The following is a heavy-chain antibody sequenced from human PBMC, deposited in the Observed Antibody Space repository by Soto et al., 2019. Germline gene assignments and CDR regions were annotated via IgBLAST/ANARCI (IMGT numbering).Heavy chain of an antibody. D-gene: IGHD3-10*01. V-gene: IGHV4-34*01. CDR1: GGSFSGYY. Sequence: SETLSLTCAVYGGSFSGYYWSWIRQPPGKGLEWIGEINHSGSTNYNPSLKSRVTISVDTSKNQFSLKLSSVTAADTAVYYCARGVTMVRGVIWGDYYYYGMDVWGQGTRVTVSS. CDR3: ARGVTMVRGVIWGDYYYYGMDV. CDR2: INHSGST. J-gene: IGHJ6*02.